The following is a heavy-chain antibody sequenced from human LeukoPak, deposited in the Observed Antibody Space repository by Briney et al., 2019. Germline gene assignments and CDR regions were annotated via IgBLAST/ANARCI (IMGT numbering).Heavy chain of an antibody. CDR3: ARVIRIGFGPYYFDY. CDR2: IYYSGST. CDR1: GGSISSYY. Sequence: SETPSLTCTVSGGSISSYYWSWIRQPPGKGLEWIGYIYYSGSTNYNPSLKSRVTISVDTSKNQFSLKLSSVTAADTAVYYCARVIRIGFGPYYFDYWGQGTLVTVSS. J-gene: IGHJ4*02. V-gene: IGHV4-59*01. D-gene: IGHD3-10*01.